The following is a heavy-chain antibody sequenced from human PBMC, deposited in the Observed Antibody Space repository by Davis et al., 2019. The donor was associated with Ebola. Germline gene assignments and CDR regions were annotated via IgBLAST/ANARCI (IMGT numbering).Heavy chain of an antibody. CDR2: ISAYNGNT. J-gene: IGHJ6*02. V-gene: IGHV1-18*01. Sequence: AASVKVSCKASGYTFTSYGISWVRQAPGQGLEWMGWISAYNGNTNYAQKLQGRVTMTTDTSTSTAYMELRSLRSDDTAVYYCAREGDIVVVPAAIPGPGYYGMDVWGQGTTVIVSS. CDR3: AREGDIVVVPAAIPGPGYYGMDV. D-gene: IGHD2-2*02. CDR1: GYTFTSYG.